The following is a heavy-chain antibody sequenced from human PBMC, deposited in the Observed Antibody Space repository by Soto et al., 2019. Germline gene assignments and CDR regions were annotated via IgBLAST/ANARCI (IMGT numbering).Heavy chain of an antibody. CDR1: GFTFSSYE. D-gene: IGHD4-17*01. V-gene: IGHV3-48*03. J-gene: IGHJ4*02. CDR2: ITGTGSTI. Sequence: EVQLVESGGGLVQPGGSLRLSCVASGFTFSSYEMNWVRQAPGRGLEWVSYITGTGSTIYYGDSVKGRFTISRDNAKNALDLQMNSLRDEDTAVDYCAREEVTTGGVLDYWGQGTLVTVSS. CDR3: AREEVTTGGVLDY.